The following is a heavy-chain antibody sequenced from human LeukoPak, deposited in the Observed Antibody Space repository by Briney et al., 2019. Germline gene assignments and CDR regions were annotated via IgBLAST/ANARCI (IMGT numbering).Heavy chain of an antibody. Sequence: GASVKVSCKGSGYTFTGNYLHWVRQAPGQGLEWMGWINPNSGDTNYALKFKGRVTMTRDTSITTVYMELSSLTSDDTAVYYCARPPASAYNWFDPWGQGTLVTVSS. CDR1: GYTFTGNY. D-gene: IGHD3-10*01. J-gene: IGHJ5*02. CDR3: ARPPASAYNWFDP. V-gene: IGHV1-2*02. CDR2: INPNSGDT.